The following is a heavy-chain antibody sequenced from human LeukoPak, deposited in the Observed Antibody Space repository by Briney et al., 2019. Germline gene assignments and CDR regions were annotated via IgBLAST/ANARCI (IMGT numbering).Heavy chain of an antibody. CDR2: ISGSGGTT. CDR1: GFTFSSYA. J-gene: IGHJ4*02. D-gene: IGHD2-21*01. Sequence: GGSLRLSCAASGFTFSSYAMTWVRQAPGKGLEWVSAISGSGGTTHYADSVKGRFTVSRDNSKNTLYLQMNGLRGDDTAVYYCAKEKTRGGEGYFDYWGQGTLVTVSS. V-gene: IGHV3-23*01. CDR3: AKEKTRGGEGYFDY.